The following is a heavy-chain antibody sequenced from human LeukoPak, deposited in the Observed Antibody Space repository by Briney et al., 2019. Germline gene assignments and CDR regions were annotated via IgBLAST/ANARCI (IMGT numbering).Heavy chain of an antibody. CDR2: IYYSGST. D-gene: IGHD6-13*01. Sequence: PSETLSLTCTVSGGSISSYYWSWIRQPPGKGLEWIGYIYYSGSTNYNPSLKSRVTISVDTSKNQFSLKLSSVTAADTAVYYCARGSYSSSWYGLRYYYYMDVWGKGTTVTVSS. CDR3: ARGSYSSSWYGLRYYYYMDV. V-gene: IGHV4-59*12. CDR1: GGSISSYY. J-gene: IGHJ6*03.